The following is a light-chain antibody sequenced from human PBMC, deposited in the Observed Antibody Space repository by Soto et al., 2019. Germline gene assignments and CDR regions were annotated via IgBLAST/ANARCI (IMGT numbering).Light chain of an antibody. J-gene: IGKJ1*01. CDR1: QSVSSSY. CDR3: PQYGSSRT. V-gene: IGKV3-20*01. CDR2: GAS. Sequence: EIVLTQSPGTLSLSPGERATLSCRASQSVSSSYLAWYQQKPGQAPRLLIYGASSRATGIPDRFSGSGSETDFTITISSLEPEDFAVYYCPQYGSSRTFGQGTKVELK.